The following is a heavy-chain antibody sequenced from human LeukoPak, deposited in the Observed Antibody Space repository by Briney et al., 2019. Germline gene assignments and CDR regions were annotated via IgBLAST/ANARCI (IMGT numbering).Heavy chain of an antibody. V-gene: IGHV3-15*01. D-gene: IGHD3-22*01. CDR2: IKSKTDGGTT. CDR3: ARGSHSSGYAFDI. J-gene: IGHJ3*02. Sequence: GGSLRLSCAASGFTFSNAWMSWVRQAPGKGLEWVGRIKSKTDGGTTDYAAPVKGRFTISRDDSKNTLYLQMNSLKTEDTAVYYCARGSHSSGYAFDIWGQGTMVTVSS. CDR1: GFTFSNAW.